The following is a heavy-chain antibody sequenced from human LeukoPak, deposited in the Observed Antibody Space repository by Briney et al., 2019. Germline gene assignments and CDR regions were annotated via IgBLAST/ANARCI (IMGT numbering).Heavy chain of an antibody. V-gene: IGHV4-61*02. CDR2: IYTSGST. D-gene: IGHD2-2*01. CDR1: GGSISSGSYY. J-gene: IGHJ3*02. Sequence: SETLSLTCTVSGGSISSGSYYWSWIRQPAGKGLEWIGRIYTSGSTNYNPSLKSRVTISVDTSKNQFSLKLSSVTAADTAVYYCARGYCSSTSCSSAFDIWGQGTMVTVSS. CDR3: ARGYCSSTSCSSAFDI.